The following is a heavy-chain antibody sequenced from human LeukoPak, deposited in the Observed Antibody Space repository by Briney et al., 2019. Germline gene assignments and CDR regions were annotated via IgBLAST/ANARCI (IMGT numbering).Heavy chain of an antibody. CDR1: GFTVSSNY. V-gene: IGHV3-66*02. CDR2: IYSGGST. J-gene: IGHJ4*02. D-gene: IGHD5-12*01. CDR3: ARDFGGLRYFDY. Sequence: GGSVRLSCAASGFTVSSNYMSWVRQAPGVGLEWVSVIYSGGSTYYADSVKGRFTISRDNSKNTLYLQMNSLRAGDTAVYYCARDFGGLRYFDYWGQGTLVTVSS.